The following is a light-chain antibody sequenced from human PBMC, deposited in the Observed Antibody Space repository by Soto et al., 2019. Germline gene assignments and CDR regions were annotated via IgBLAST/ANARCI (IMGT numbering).Light chain of an antibody. Sequence: DVPMTPCNSTLSASVGDRVTITWRASQSISSWLAWYQQKPGKAPKLLIYGASTLQGGVPSRFSSPAAPTYRTLTVPTLLLAVFGSYYIPLPDTPSLTPALGARLEIK. CDR2: GAS. J-gene: IGKJ5*01. CDR3: PLPDTPSLT. CDR1: QSISSW. V-gene: IGKV1-5*01.